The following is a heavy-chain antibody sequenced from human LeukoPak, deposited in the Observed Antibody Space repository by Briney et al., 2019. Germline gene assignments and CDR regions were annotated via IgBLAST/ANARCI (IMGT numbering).Heavy chain of an antibody. CDR3: AKGTMIVVVPIMDFDY. J-gene: IGHJ4*02. CDR2: IKQDGSEK. V-gene: IGHV3-7*03. D-gene: IGHD3-22*01. Sequence: GGSLRLSCAASGFTFSSYWMSWVRQAPGKGLEWVANIKQDGSEKYYVDSVKGRFTISRDNAKNSLYLQMNSLRAEDTAVYYCAKGTMIVVVPIMDFDYWGQGTLVTVSS. CDR1: GFTFSSYW.